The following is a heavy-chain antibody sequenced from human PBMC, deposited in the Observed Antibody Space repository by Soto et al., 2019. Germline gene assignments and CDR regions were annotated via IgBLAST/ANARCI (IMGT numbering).Heavy chain of an antibody. Sequence: PSETLSLTCAVSGGSISSNNWWSWVRQPPGKGLEWIGEIYHSGSTNYNPSLKSRVTISVDTSKNQFSLTLTSVTAADTAVYYCARQCRGVTCHWFVPWGQGTLVTVSS. D-gene: IGHD2-15*01. CDR3: ARQCRGVTCHWFVP. CDR1: GGSISSNNW. CDR2: IYHSGST. J-gene: IGHJ5*02. V-gene: IGHV4-4*02.